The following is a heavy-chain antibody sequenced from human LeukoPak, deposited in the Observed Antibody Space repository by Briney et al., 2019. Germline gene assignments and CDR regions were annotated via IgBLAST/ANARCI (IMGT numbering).Heavy chain of an antibody. J-gene: IGHJ3*01. D-gene: IGHD2-2*01. CDR1: GDILRTYA. V-gene: IGHV1-69*05. CDR2: IIPLFGTA. Sequence: SVKVSCKASGDILRTYALSWVRQVPGQGLEWMGGIIPLFGTANYAQRFQGRLTISTDDSSTTAYMELSSLTSGDTAVYYCARSKLPAALIDAFHFWGQGTLVTVSS. CDR3: ARSKLPAALIDAFHF.